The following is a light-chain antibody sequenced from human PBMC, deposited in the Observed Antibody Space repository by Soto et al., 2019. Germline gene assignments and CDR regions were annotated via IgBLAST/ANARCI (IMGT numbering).Light chain of an antibody. V-gene: IGLV1-40*01. CDR3: QSYDSSLSGYV. CDR2: ANS. CDR1: SSNIGAAYD. Sequence: SVLTQPPSVSGAPGQRVTISCTGSSSNIGAAYDVHWYQQFPRTAPKLLIYANSNRPSGVPDRFSGSKSGTSASLAITGLQADDEADYYCQSYDSSLSGYVFGGGTQLTVL. J-gene: IGLJ7*01.